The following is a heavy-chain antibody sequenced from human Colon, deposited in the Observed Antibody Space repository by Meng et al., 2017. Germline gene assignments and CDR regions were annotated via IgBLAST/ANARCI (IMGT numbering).Heavy chain of an antibody. V-gene: IGHV4-4*02. CDR3: ARDMSGGYYWFDP. Sequence: QLHLQESGPGLVKPSGTLSLTCAVSGGSISSTNWWSWIRQPPGKGLEWIGEISQSGSSNYNPSLKSRVTMSLDKFKNHFFLNLSSVSAADTAVYYCARDMSGGYYWFDPWGQGTLVTVSS. J-gene: IGHJ5*02. CDR2: ISQSGSS. CDR1: GGSISSTNW. D-gene: IGHD3-22*01.